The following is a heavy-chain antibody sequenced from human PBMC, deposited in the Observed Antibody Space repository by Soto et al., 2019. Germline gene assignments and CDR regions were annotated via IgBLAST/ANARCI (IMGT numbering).Heavy chain of an antibody. CDR3: ARVFLFLEWTTGMDV. D-gene: IGHD3-3*01. CDR2: MNPNSGNT. V-gene: IGHV1-8*01. J-gene: IGHJ6*02. CDR1: GYTFTSYD. Sequence: QVQLVQSGAEVKKPGASVKVSCKASGYTFTSYDINWVRQATGQGLEWMGWMNPNSGNTGYAQKFQGSVTMTRNTSISTAYMELSSLRSEDTAVYYCARVFLFLEWTTGMDVWGQGTTVTVSS.